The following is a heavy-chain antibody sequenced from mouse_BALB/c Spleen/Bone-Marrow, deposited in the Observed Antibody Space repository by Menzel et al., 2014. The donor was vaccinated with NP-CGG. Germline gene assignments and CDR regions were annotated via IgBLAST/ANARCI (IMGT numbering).Heavy chain of an antibody. Sequence: EVKLVESGGDLVKPGGSLKLSCAASGFTLSSYGFFWVRQTPDKRLEWVATISNGGTFTYYPDSVKGRFTISRDNAKNTLYLQMGSLKSEDTAMYYCSRRQSGNYAMDYWGQGTSVTVSS. CDR2: ISNGGTFT. J-gene: IGHJ4*01. CDR3: SRRQSGNYAMDY. V-gene: IGHV5-6*02. CDR1: GFTLSSYG.